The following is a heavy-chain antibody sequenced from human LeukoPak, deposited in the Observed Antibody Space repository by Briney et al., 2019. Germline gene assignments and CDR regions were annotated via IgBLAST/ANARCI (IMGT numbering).Heavy chain of an antibody. CDR1: GFTFYDYA. CDR2: ISGSGDNT. CDR3: AILSIVSVPAAKQDLDC. D-gene: IGHD2-2*01. Sequence: GGSLRLSCAASGFTFYDYAMSWVRQVPGKGLEWVAGISGSGDNTYYAESVKGRFNISRDSSTRTLYLQMNSLRVEDTAVYYCAILSIVSVPAAKQDLDCWGQGILVTVSS. V-gene: IGHV3-23*01. J-gene: IGHJ4*02.